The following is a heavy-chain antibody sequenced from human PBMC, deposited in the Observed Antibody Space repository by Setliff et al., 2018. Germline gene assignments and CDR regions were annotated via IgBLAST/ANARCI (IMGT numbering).Heavy chain of an antibody. CDR1: GESFSGYF. J-gene: IGHJ5*02. D-gene: IGHD3-10*01. CDR3: ARVLVLGYNWFDP. Sequence: KSSETLSLTCAVYGESFSGYFWSWIRRTPEKGLEWIGEISHSGNTNYNPSFKSRVTISIDTSKNQFSLKVNSVTAADTAVYFCARVLVLGYNWFDPWGQGTLVTVSS. V-gene: IGHV4-34*01. CDR2: ISHSGNT.